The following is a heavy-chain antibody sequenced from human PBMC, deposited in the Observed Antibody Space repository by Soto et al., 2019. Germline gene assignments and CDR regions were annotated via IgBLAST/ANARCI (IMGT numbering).Heavy chain of an antibody. CDR2: ISAHNGNT. V-gene: IGHV1-18*01. CDR1: GYAFTTYG. CDR3: ARGRYGDY. D-gene: IGHD1-1*01. J-gene: IGHJ4*02. Sequence: QAHLVQSGAEVKKPGASVTVSCKGSGYAFTTYGITWVRQAPGQGLEWMGWISAHNGNTNYAQKLQGRVTVTRDTSTSTAYMELRSLRSDDSAVYYCARGRYGDYWGQGALVTVSS.